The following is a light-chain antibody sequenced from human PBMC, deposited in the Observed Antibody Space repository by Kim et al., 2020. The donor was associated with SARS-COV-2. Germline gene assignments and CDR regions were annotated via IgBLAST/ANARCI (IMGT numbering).Light chain of an antibody. CDR3: QSYDSSNSWV. Sequence: NFMLTQPHSVSESPGKTVTISCTGSSGSIASNYVQWYQQRPGSAPTTVIYEDNQRPSGVPDRFSGSIDSSSNSASLTISGLKTEDEAGYYCQSYDSSNSWVFGGGTQLTVL. J-gene: IGLJ3*02. CDR1: SGSIASNY. CDR2: EDN. V-gene: IGLV6-57*02.